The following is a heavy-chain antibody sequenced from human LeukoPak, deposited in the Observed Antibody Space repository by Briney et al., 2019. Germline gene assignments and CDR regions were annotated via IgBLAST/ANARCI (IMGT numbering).Heavy chain of an antibody. CDR1: GFTFSTYS. V-gene: IGHV3-21*01. Sequence: GGSLRLSCAASGFTFSTYSMNWVRQAPGKGLECVSYIRSSSSYIYYADSVKGRFTISRDNAKNSLYLQMNSLTAEDTALYFCTRNTVSAAGDDWGQGTLVTVSS. CDR3: TRNTVSAAGDD. D-gene: IGHD6-13*01. J-gene: IGHJ4*02. CDR2: IRSSSSYI.